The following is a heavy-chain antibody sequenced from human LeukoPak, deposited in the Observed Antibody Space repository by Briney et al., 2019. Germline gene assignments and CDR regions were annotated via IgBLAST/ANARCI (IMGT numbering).Heavy chain of an antibody. J-gene: IGHJ5*02. V-gene: IGHV1-2*06. Sequence: ASVKVSCKASGYTFTGYYMHWVRQAPGQGLEWMGRINPNSGGTNYAQKFQGRVTMTRDTSISTAYMELSRLRSDDTAVYYCASSDVLRYFDWSDNWFDPWGQGTLVTVSS. D-gene: IGHD3-9*01. CDR3: ASSDVLRYFDWSDNWFDP. CDR1: GYTFTGYY. CDR2: INPNSGGT.